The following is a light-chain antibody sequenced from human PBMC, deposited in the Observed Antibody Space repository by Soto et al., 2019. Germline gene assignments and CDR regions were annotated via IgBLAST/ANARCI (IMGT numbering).Light chain of an antibody. J-gene: IGLJ2*01. V-gene: IGLV2-14*01. CDR2: DVS. Sequence: QSVLTQPASVSGSPGQSITISCTGTSSDVGVYNYVSWYQQHPGKAPKLMIYDVSYRPSGVSNRFSGSKSGSTASLIISGLQAEDEADYYCSSYTTTSTVVFGGGTKLTVL. CDR1: SSDVGVYNY. CDR3: SSYTTTSTVV.